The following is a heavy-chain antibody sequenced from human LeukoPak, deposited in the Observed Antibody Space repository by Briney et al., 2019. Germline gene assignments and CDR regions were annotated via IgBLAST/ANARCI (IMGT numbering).Heavy chain of an antibody. CDR3: ARRGYNWNSDAFDI. D-gene: IGHD1-7*01. CDR2: INHSGGT. V-gene: IGHV4-34*01. J-gene: IGHJ3*02. Sequence: SETLSLTCAVYGGSFSGYYWSWLRQPPGKGLEWIGEINHSGGTNYNPSLKSRVTISVDTSKNQFSLKLSSVTAADTAVYYCARRGYNWNSDAFDIWGQGTMVTVSS. CDR1: GGSFSGYY.